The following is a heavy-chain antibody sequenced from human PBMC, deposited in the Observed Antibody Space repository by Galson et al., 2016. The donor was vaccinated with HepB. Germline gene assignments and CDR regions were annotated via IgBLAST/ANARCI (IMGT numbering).Heavy chain of an antibody. CDR2: IYYSGST. CDR1: GGSIRSGGFY. V-gene: IGHV4-30-4*01. Sequence: SLTCTVSGGSIRSGGFYWSWIHQPPGKGLEWIGYIYYSGSTYYNPSLTSRIIISVDTSKNQFSMKLTSVTAADTAVYYCARVAYGGLTGYYGMDVWGKGTTVTVSS. D-gene: IGHD1-26*01. CDR3: ARVAYGGLTGYYGMDV. J-gene: IGHJ6*04.